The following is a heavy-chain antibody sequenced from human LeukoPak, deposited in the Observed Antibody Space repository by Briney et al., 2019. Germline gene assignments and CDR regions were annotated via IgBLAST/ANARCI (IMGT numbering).Heavy chain of an antibody. CDR1: GFTFSRYS. J-gene: IGHJ4*02. CDR3: ARDHATVGY. V-gene: IGHV3-21*01. D-gene: IGHD4-23*01. CDR2: ISSSSSYI. Sequence: GGSLRLSCAASGFTFSRYSMNLVRQAPGQCLEWVSSISSSSSYIYYADSVKGRFTISRDNAKNSLYLQMNSLRAEDTAVYYCARDHATVGYWGQGTLVTVSS.